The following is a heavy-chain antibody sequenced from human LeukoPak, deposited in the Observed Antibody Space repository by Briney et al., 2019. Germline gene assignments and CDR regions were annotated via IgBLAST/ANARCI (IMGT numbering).Heavy chain of an antibody. J-gene: IGHJ4*02. CDR3: ARVGTTGPYDY. V-gene: IGHV4-4*09. CDR1: GGSISTDY. CDR2: IYPSGRS. Sequence: SETLSLTCTVSGGSISTDYWNWIRQPPGKGLEWIGYIYPSGRSNYSPSLKSRVTISADTSKRQFSLKLSSVTAADTAVYYCARVGTTGPYDYWGQGTLVTVSS. D-gene: IGHD1-1*01.